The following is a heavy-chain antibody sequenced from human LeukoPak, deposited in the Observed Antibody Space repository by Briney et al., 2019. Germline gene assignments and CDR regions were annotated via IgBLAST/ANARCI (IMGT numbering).Heavy chain of an antibody. V-gene: IGHV1-2*02. J-gene: IGHJ4*02. D-gene: IGHD4-17*01. Sequence: GASVKVSCKASGYTFTGYYMHWVRQAPGQGLEWMGWINPNSGGTNYAQKFQGRVTMTRDTSISTAYMELSRLRSDDTAVYYCAIPASGMTTYYDYWGQGTLVTVSS. CDR2: INPNSGGT. CDR3: AIPASGMTTYYDY. CDR1: GYTFTGYY.